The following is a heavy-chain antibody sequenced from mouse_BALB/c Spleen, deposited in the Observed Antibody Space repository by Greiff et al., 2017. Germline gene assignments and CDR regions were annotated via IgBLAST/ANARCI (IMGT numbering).Heavy chain of an antibody. D-gene: IGHD1-1*01. V-gene: IGHV5-6-5*01. CDR1: GFTFSSYA. CDR3: ARGVTTVYYFDY. CDR2: ISSGGST. J-gene: IGHJ2*01. Sequence: EVHLVESGGGLVKPGGSLKLSCAASGFTFSSYAMSWVRQTPEKRLEWVASISSGGSTYYPDSVKGRFTISRDNARNILYLQMSSLRSEDTAMYYCARGVTTVYYFDYWGQGTTLTVSS.